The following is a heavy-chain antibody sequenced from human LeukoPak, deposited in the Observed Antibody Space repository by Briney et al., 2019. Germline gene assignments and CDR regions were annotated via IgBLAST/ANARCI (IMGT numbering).Heavy chain of an antibody. D-gene: IGHD2-15*01. CDR3: ARPWRRHGYCSGGSCQDTAMAPNPYDAFDI. Sequence: GESLKISCKGSGYSFTSYWIGWVRQMPGKGLEWMGIIYPGDSDTRYSPSFQGQVTISADKSISTAYLQWSSLKAPDTAMYYCARPWRRHGYCSGGSCQDTAMAPNPYDAFDIWGQGTMVTVSS. J-gene: IGHJ3*02. V-gene: IGHV5-51*01. CDR2: IYPGDSDT. CDR1: GYSFTSYW.